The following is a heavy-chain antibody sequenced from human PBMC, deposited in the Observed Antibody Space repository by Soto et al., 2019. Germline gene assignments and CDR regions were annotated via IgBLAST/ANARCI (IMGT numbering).Heavy chain of an antibody. V-gene: IGHV3-21*01. CDR2: ISGSSSYI. Sequence: GGSLRLSWAASGFTFSDYNMNWVRQAPGKGLEWVSSISGSSSYIYHADSVKGRFTISRDNAKNSLYLQMNSLRVEDTAVYYCARDRAFAFDIWGQGTMVTVS. CDR3: ARDRAFAFDI. J-gene: IGHJ3*02. D-gene: IGHD3-10*01. CDR1: GFTFSDYN.